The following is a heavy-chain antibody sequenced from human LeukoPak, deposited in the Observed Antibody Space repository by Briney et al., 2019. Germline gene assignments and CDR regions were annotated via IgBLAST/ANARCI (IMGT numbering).Heavy chain of an antibody. D-gene: IGHD1/OR15-1a*01. V-gene: IGHV5-51*01. Sequence: THGESLKISCKDSGSSFTSSWIAWVRHLPGKGLEWMGSIYPGESETTNSASFKGQITISADKSISTAYLQWSSLKASDTAMYYCVRRVPGNKGFDPWGQGTLV. CDR3: VRRVPGNKGFDP. J-gene: IGHJ5*02. CDR2: IYPGESET. CDR1: GSSFTSSW.